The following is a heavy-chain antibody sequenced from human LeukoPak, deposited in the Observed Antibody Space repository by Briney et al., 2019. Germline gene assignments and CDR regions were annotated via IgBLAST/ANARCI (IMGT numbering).Heavy chain of an antibody. CDR1: GYTFFSYG. Sequence: ASVSVSCEASGYTFFSYGISWGRDAPGQGGECMGWIIAYNGDTNYTQKFQGKVTMTTATSTNTAQMELRSLRYAATAVYYCGRDYPLGAIDVWGQGTPVTVSS. D-gene: IGHD3-16*01. CDR2: IIAYNGDT. V-gene: IGHV1-18*01. CDR3: GRDYPLGAIDV. J-gene: IGHJ6*02.